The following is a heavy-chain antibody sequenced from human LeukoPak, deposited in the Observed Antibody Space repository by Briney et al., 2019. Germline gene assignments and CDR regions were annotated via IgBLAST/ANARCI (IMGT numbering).Heavy chain of an antibody. V-gene: IGHV3-23*01. Sequence: GGSLRLSCAASGFIFSSYAMSWVRQAPGKGLEWVSTISGSGGSTYYADSVKGRFTISRDNSKNTLYLQMNSLRAEDTAVYYCAKCRDYYYYFMDVWGKGTTVTVSS. J-gene: IGHJ6*03. CDR2: ISGSGGST. CDR1: GFIFSSYA. CDR3: AKCRDYYYYFMDV.